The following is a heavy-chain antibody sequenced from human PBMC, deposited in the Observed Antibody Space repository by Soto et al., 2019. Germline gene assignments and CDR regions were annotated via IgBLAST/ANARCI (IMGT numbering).Heavy chain of an antibody. CDR2: IYYSGST. V-gene: IGHV4-59*01. CDR1: GGSISSYY. Sequence: SETLSLTCTVSGGSISSYYWSWIRQPPGKGLEWIGYIYYSGSTNYNPSLKSRVTISVDTSKNQFSLKLSSVTAADTAVYYCARVNEAPELQWFGESGYYVRDVWGQGTRVTSP. CDR3: ARVNEAPELQWFGESGYYVRDV. J-gene: IGHJ6*02. D-gene: IGHD3-10*01.